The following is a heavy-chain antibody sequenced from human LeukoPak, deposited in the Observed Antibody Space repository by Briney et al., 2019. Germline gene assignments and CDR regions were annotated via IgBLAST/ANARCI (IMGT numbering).Heavy chain of an antibody. CDR3: ATSPIGHDYGDYVPLFDY. CDR2: IIPIFGTA. Sequence: ASVKVSCKASGGTFSSYAISWVRQAPGQGLEWMGGIIPIFGTANYAQKFQGRVTITADESTSTAYMELSSLRSEDTAVYYCATSPIGHDYGDYVPLFDYWGQGTLVTVSS. CDR1: GGTFSSYA. V-gene: IGHV1-69*13. D-gene: IGHD4-17*01. J-gene: IGHJ4*02.